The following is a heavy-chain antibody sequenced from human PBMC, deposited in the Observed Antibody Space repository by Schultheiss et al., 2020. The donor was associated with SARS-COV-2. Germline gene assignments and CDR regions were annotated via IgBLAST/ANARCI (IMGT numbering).Heavy chain of an antibody. V-gene: IGHV4-34*09. CDR2: IYYSGST. D-gene: IGHD6-13*01. CDR3: ARDASSNFDNWFDP. J-gene: IGHJ5*02. Sequence: LRLSCAVYGGSFSGYYWSWIRQPPGKGLEWIGYIYYSGSTNYNPSLKSLVTMSLDTSKNHFSLKLSSVTAADTAVYYCARDASSNFDNWFDPWGQGTLVTVSS. CDR1: GGSFSGYY.